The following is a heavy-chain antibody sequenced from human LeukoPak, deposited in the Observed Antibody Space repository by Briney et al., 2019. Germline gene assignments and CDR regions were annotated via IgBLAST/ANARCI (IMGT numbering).Heavy chain of an antibody. CDR3: ARGSPFGIRRVTAIRPFDY. D-gene: IGHD2-21*02. Sequence: TPSETLSLTCTVSGVSISSGSYYWSWIRQPAGKGLEWIGRIYTSGSTNYNPSLKSRVTISVDTSKNQFSLKLSSVTAADTAVYYCARGSPFGIRRVTAIRPFDYWGQGTLVTVSS. CDR1: GVSISSGSYY. V-gene: IGHV4-61*02. J-gene: IGHJ4*02. CDR2: IYTSGST.